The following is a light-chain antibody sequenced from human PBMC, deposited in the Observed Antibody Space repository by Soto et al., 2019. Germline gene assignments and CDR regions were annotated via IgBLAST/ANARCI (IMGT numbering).Light chain of an antibody. Sequence: DIQMTQSPSTLAASVGDRVTITCRASQSIRTFLAWYQQKPGKAPKLLIFDVSSLESGVTSRFSGSGSGTEFTLTISSLQPDDFASYYCLQYSGFTWTFGQGTKVEIK. CDR1: QSIRTF. CDR2: DVS. V-gene: IGKV1-5*01. J-gene: IGKJ1*01. CDR3: LQYSGFTWT.